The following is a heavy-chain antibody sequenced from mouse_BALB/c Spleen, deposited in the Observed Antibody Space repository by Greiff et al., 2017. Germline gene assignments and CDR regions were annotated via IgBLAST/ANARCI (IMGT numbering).Heavy chain of an antibody. CDR3: TRLLRWYFDV. CDR2: IYPGNSDT. Sequence: EVQLQQSGAELVRSGASVKLSCTASGYTFTSYWMHWVKQRPGQGLEWIGAIYPGNSDTSYNQKFKGKAKLTAVTSTSTAYMELSSLTNEDSAVYYCTRLLRWYFDVWGAGTTVTVSS. CDR1: GYTFTSYW. D-gene: IGHD1-1*01. J-gene: IGHJ1*01. V-gene: IGHV1-5*01.